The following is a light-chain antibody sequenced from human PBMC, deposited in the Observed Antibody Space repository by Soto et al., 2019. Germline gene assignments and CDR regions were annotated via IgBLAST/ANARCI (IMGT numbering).Light chain of an antibody. CDR3: SAWDERLSGWV. J-gene: IGLJ3*02. CDR2: RNN. CDR1: SSNIGSSY. Sequence: QSVVTQPPSVSGTPGQRVTISCSGSSSNIGSSYVYWYQQLRGTAPKLLIYRNNQWPSGVPDRFSGSKAGTSASLVISGLRSEDEADYYCSAWDERLSGWVFGGGTQLTVL. V-gene: IGLV1-47*01.